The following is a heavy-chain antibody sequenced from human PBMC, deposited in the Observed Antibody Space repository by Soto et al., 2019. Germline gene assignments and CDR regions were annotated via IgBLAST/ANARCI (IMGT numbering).Heavy chain of an antibody. CDR2: IWYDGSKK. CDR3: ARDSGGDYHNYYMDV. Sequence: QVQLVESGGGVVQPGRSVRLSCAASGFTFSNYAMHWVRQAPGKGLEWVTIIWYDGSKKNYTDSVKGRFTTSRDNSKNTQYLQMKSLRVEDTAVYYCARDSGGDYHNYYMDVWGKGTTVTVSS. J-gene: IGHJ6*03. CDR1: GFTFSNYA. V-gene: IGHV3-33*01. D-gene: IGHD4-17*01.